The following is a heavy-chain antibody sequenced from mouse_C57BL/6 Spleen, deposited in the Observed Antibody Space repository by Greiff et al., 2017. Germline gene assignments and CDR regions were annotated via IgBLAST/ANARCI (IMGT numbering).Heavy chain of an antibody. J-gene: IGHJ4*01. CDR1: GYTFTSYW. D-gene: IGHD1-1*01. V-gene: IGHV1-52*01. Sequence: QVQLQQPGAELVRPGSSVKLSCKASGYTFTSYWMHWVKQRPIQGLEWIGNIDPSDSETHYNQKFKDKATLTVDKSSSTAYMQRSSLTSEDSAVYYCARSTVVATKDYYAMDYWGQGTSVTVSS. CDR2: IDPSDSET. CDR3: ARSTVVATKDYYAMDY.